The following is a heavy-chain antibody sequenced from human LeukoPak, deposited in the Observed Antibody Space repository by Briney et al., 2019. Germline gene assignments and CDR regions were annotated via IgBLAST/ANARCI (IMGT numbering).Heavy chain of an antibody. V-gene: IGHV3-21*01. J-gene: IGHJ4*02. CDR2: ISSSSSYI. Sequence: GSLRLSCAASGFTFSSYSMNWVRQAPGKGLEWVSSISSSSSYIYYADSVKGRFTISRDNAKNSLYLQMNSLRAEDTAVYYCARGVRGYSYVPFDYWGQGTLVTVSS. CDR1: GFTFSSYS. CDR3: ARGVRGYSYVPFDY. D-gene: IGHD5-18*01.